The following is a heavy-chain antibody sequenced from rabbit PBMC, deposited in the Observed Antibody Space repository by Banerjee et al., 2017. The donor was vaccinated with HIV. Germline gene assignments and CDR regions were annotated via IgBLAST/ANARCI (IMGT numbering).Heavy chain of an antibody. J-gene: IGHJ4*01. CDR1: GFDFSSSYC. D-gene: IGHD4-2*01. CDR3: ARGYDGVTHAYAFNL. CDR2: IYTSSTGT. V-gene: IGHV1S43*01. Sequence: QQQLEESGGGLVKPEGSLTLTCKASGFDFSSSYCMCWVRQAPGKGLEWIGCIYTSSTGTWYASWVNGRFTISRSTSLNTVDLRMTSLTAADTATYFCARGYDGVTHAYAFNLWGPGTLVTVS.